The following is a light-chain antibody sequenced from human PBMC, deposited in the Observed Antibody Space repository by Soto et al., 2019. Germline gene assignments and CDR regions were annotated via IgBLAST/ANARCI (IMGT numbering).Light chain of an antibody. J-gene: IGLJ1*01. V-gene: IGLV2-14*03. CDR1: SSDVGAYNY. Sequence: QSALTQPASVSGSPGQSIAISCTGTSSDVGAYNYVSWYQQYPGKAPKLMIYDVSNRPSGVSDRFSGSKSGNTASLTISGLQAEDEADYYCSSYTTSFTYVFGXGTKVTVL. CDR3: SSYTTSFTYV. CDR2: DVS.